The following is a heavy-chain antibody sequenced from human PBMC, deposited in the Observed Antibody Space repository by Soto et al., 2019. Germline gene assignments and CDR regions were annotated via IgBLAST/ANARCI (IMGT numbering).Heavy chain of an antibody. CDR3: VKDKGIAAAGGTYSHPIPYYYYGMDV. Sequence: PGGSLRLSCSASGFTFSSYAMHWVRQAPGKGLEYVSAISSNGGSTYYADSVKGRFTISRDNSKNTLYLQMSSLRAEDTAVYYCVKDKGIAAAGGTYSHPIPYYYYGMDVWGQGTTVTVSS. CDR1: GFTFSSYA. CDR2: ISSNGGST. D-gene: IGHD6-13*01. J-gene: IGHJ6*02. V-gene: IGHV3-64D*06.